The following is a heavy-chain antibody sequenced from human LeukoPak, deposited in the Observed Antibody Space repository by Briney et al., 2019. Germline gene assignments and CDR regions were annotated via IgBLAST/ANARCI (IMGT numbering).Heavy chain of an antibody. CDR3: ARAYGTTAFDY. CDR1: GFTVSSNY. D-gene: IGHD1-1*01. Sequence: PGGSLRLSCAASGFTVSSNYMSWVRQAPGKGLEWVAVISYDGSNKYYADSVKGRFTISRDNSKNTLYLQMNSLRAEDTVVYYCARAYGTTAFDYWGQGTLVTVSS. J-gene: IGHJ4*02. CDR2: ISYDGSNK. V-gene: IGHV3-30-3*01.